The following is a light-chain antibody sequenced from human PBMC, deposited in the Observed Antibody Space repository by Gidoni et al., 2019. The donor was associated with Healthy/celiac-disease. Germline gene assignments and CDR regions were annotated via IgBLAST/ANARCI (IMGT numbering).Light chain of an antibody. J-gene: IGKJ4*01. CDR1: QSISSY. CDR3: QQSYSTPLT. CDR2: AAS. V-gene: IGKV1-39*01. Sequence: DIQMTQSPSSLSASVGDRVTIHCRASQSISSYLNWYQQKPGKAPKLLIYAASSLQSGVPSRFSGSGSGTDFPLTISSLQPEDFATYYCQQSYSTPLTFGGGTKVEIK.